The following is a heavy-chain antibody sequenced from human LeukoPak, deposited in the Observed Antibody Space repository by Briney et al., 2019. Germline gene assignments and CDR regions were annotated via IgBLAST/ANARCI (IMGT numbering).Heavy chain of an antibody. CDR1: GFTFSTYA. V-gene: IGHV3-23*01. D-gene: IGHD6-19*01. J-gene: IGHJ4*02. Sequence: GGSLRLSCAASGFTFSTYAMSWVRQTPGKGLEWVSDIRGSGGSTNYADSVKGRFTISRDNSKNTLYLQMDSLRAEDTAVYYCAKGRSSWFSGSFDYWGQGTLVTVSS. CDR2: IRGSGGST. CDR3: AKGRSSWFSGSFDY.